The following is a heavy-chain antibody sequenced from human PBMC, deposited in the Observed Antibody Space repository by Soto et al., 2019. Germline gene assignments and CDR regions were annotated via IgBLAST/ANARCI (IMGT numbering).Heavy chain of an antibody. D-gene: IGHD2-2*02. CDR1: GFTFSSYW. CDR2: IKQDGSEK. CDR3: ARFVVVPAAISGMDV. V-gene: IGHV3-7*01. J-gene: IGHJ6*02. Sequence: GGSLRLSCAASGFTFSSYWMSWVRQAPGKGLEWVANIKQDGSEKYYVDSVKGRFTISRDNAKNSLYLQMSSLRAEDTAVYYCARFVVVPAAISGMDVWGQGTTVTVSS.